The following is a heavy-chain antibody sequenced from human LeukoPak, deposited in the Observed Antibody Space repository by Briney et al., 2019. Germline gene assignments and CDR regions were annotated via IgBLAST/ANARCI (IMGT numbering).Heavy chain of an antibody. V-gene: IGHV1-46*01. CDR1: GYTFTSYY. D-gene: IGHD2-2*01. CDR2: INPSGGGT. Sequence: GASVKVSCKASGYTFTSYYIHWVRQAPGQGLEWLVIINPSGGGTSYAQKFQGRVTMTRDTSTSTVYMELSSLRSEDTAVYYCARDGKVVPAYHFDYWGQGSLVTVSS. J-gene: IGHJ4*02. CDR3: ARDGKVVPAYHFDY.